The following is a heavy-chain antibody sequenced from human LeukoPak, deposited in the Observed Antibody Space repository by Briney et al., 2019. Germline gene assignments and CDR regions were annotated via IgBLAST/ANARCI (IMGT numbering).Heavy chain of an antibody. CDR1: GFTFSTYA. Sequence: GGSLRLSCAASGFTFSTYAMSWVRQAPGKGLEWVSTISDSGANTYYADSVRGRFTISRDNSKNTLYLQKNSLRAEDTAVYYCARDLYSSSPIWGQGTMVTVSS. CDR2: ISDSGANT. D-gene: IGHD6-6*01. J-gene: IGHJ3*02. CDR3: ARDLYSSSPI. V-gene: IGHV3-23*01.